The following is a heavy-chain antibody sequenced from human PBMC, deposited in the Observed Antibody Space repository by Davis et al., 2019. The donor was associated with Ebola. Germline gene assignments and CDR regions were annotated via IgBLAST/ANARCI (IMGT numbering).Heavy chain of an antibody. CDR3: AKFSLSGTIYYYGMDV. D-gene: IGHD1-7*01. CDR1: GFTFSSYG. V-gene: IGHV3-23*01. CDR2: ISASGGNR. J-gene: IGHJ6*02. Sequence: PGGSLRLSCAASGFTFSSYGMSWVRQTPGKGLKWVSGISASGGNRYYGDSVKGRFTISRDNSKNTLYLQMNSLRAEDTAVYYCAKFSLSGTIYYYGMDVWCQGTTVTVSS.